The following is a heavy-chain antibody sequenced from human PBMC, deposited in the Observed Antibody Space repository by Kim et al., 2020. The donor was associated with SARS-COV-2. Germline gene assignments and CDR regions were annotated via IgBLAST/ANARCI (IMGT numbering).Heavy chain of an antibody. V-gene: IGHV3-11*04. Sequence: GGSLRLSCAASGFTFSDYYMAWIRQAPGKGLEWISYISSSGGTIFYADSVKGRLTVSRDNARASLSLQMNSLRAGDTAVYYCARDTDDSPPPGLPGLFYSGGQGTLVTVSS. CDR2: ISSSGGTI. D-gene: IGHD1-1*01. CDR1: GFTFSDYY. CDR3: ARDTDDSPPPGLPGLFYS. J-gene: IGHJ5*01.